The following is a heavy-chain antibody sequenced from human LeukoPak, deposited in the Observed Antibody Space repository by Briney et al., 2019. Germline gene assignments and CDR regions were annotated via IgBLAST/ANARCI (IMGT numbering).Heavy chain of an antibody. D-gene: IGHD3-3*01. Sequence: GGSLRLSCAASGFTFSRNAMSWVRQAPGKGLEWVSALSGSSSSTYYADSVKGRFTMSRDNSKNTLYLQMNSLRAEDTAVYYCAKGSNYDFWSGARYFDYWGQGILVTVSS. CDR1: GFTFSRNA. CDR3: AKGSNYDFWSGARYFDY. V-gene: IGHV3-23*01. J-gene: IGHJ4*02. CDR2: LSGSSSST.